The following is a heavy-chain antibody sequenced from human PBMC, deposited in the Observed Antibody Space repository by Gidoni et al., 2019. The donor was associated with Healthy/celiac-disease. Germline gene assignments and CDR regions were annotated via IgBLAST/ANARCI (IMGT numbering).Heavy chain of an antibody. D-gene: IGHD6-19*01. Sequence: EVQLLESGGGLVQPGGSLRLSCAASGLTFSSYARSWVRQAPGKGLEWVSAIRGSGGSTYDADSVKGRFTISRDNSKNTRYLQRNRLRAEDTDVYYCAKRTAVAGTPLGIFDYWGQGTLVTVSS. CDR1: GLTFSSYA. J-gene: IGHJ4*02. CDR3: AKRTAVAGTPLGIFDY. CDR2: IRGSGGST. V-gene: IGHV3-23*01.